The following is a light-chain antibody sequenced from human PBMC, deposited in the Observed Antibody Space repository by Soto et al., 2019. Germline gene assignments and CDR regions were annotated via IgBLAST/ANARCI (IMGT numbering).Light chain of an antibody. CDR2: DNN. CDR3: ETWDTSLSAVI. J-gene: IGLJ2*01. CDR1: SSNVANNY. V-gene: IGLV1-51*01. Sequence: QSVLTQPPSVSAAPGQKVIISCSGSSSNVANNYVSWYQQLPGTAPKLLIYDNNKRPSGIPDRFSGSKSGTSATLGITGLQTGDEADYYCETWDTSLSAVIFGGGTKVTVL.